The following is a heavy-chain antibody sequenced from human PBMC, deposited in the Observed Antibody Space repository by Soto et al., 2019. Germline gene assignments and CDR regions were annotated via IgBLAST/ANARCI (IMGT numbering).Heavy chain of an antibody. CDR2: ISAYNGST. J-gene: IGHJ4*02. V-gene: IGHV1-18*01. D-gene: IGHD3-10*01. Sequence: QVQLVQSGAEVKKPGASVKVSCKASGYAFTSYAISWVRQAPGQGREWMGWISAYNGSTNYAQKLQGRVTMTTATSKTTADMELRRVRCPGTAVYYCARSGPRAGYWGQGTLVTVSS. CDR3: ARSGPRAGY. CDR1: GYAFTSYA.